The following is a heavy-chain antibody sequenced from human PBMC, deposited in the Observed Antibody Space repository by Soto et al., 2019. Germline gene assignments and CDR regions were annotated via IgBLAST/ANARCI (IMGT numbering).Heavy chain of an antibody. Sequence: GGSLRLSCTASGFTFGDYAMSWFRQAPGKGLEWVGFIRSKAYGGTTEYAASVKGRFTISRDDSKSIAYLQMNSLKTEDTAVYYCTRDFRGSRGPNAFDIWGQGTMVTVSS. J-gene: IGHJ3*02. V-gene: IGHV3-49*03. D-gene: IGHD5-12*01. CDR1: GFTFGDYA. CDR2: IRSKAYGGTT. CDR3: TRDFRGSRGPNAFDI.